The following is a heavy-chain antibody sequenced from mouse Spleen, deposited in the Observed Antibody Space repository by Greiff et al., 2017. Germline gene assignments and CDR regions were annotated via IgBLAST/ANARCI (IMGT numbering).Heavy chain of an antibody. D-gene: IGHD2-3*01. Sequence: QVQLQQSGPGLVAPSQSLSITCTVSGFSLTSYGVHWVRQPPGKGLEWLVVIWSDGSTTYNSALKSRLSISKDNSKSQVFLKMNSLQTDDTAMYYCARGDGYLYYYAMDYWGQGTSVTVSS. CDR3: ARGDGYLYYYAMDY. J-gene: IGHJ4*01. V-gene: IGHV2-6*02. CDR1: GFSLTSYG. CDR2: IWSDGST.